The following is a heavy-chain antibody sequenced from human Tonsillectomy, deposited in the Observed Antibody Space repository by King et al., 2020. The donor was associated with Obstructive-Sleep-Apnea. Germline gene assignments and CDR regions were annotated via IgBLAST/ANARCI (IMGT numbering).Heavy chain of an antibody. D-gene: IGHD2-2*01. J-gene: IGHJ4*02. CDR3: AKDRQGYQVSEY. CDR1: GFTFSSYS. Sequence: VQLVESGGGVVQPGGSLRLSCAASGFTFSSYSMHWVRQAPGKGLEWVAFIRQDESNKYYADSVKGRFTISRDNSENTLYLQMNSLRAEDTALYYCAKDRQGYQVSEYWGQGTLVTVSS. CDR2: IRQDESNK. V-gene: IGHV3-30*02.